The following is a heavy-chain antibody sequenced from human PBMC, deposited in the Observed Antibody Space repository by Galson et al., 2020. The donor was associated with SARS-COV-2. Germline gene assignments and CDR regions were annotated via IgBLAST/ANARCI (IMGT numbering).Heavy chain of an antibody. CDR1: GFVFSSYG. V-gene: IGHV3-48*03. CDR3: ARGAGYVPFDY. D-gene: IGHD2-2*01. J-gene: IGHJ4*02. CDR2: MSNTGGTI. Sequence: GESLKISCAASGFVFSSYGMNWVRQAPGKGLEWMSYMSNTGGTIYYADSVKGRFTISRDDAENSLYLQMNSLTVEDTAVYYCARGAGYVPFDYWGQGILVTVSS.